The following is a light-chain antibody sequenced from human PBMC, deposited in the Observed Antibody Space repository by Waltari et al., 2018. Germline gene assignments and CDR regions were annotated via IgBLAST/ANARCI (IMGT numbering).Light chain of an antibody. J-gene: IGKJ1*01. CDR3: LQYNSYPWT. Sequence: DIQVTQSPSTLSASVGDRVTITCRASQSIVVWLAWYQQKPGKAPRLRIYKASYLESGVPSRFSGSGSGTEFTLTISSLQADDVATYYCLQYNSYPWTFGQGTKVEIK. V-gene: IGKV1-5*03. CDR1: QSIVVW. CDR2: KAS.